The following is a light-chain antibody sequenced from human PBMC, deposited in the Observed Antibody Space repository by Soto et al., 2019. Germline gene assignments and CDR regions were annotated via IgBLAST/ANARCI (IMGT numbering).Light chain of an antibody. V-gene: IGLV2-23*03. J-gene: IGLJ2*01. Sequence: QSALTQPASVSGSPGQSITIPCTGTSSDVGSYNLVSWYQQHPGKAPKLMIYEGSKRPSGVSNRFSGSKSGNTASLTISGLQAEDEADYYCCSYAGSSTFVVFGGGTQLTVL. CDR1: SSDVGSYNL. CDR3: CSYAGSSTFVV. CDR2: EGS.